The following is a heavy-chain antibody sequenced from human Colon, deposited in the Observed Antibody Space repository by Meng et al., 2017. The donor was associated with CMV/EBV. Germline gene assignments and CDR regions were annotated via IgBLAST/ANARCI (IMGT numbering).Heavy chain of an antibody. CDR1: DGFVRSGSFY. CDR2: IYYSGST. CDR3: ARERAGKEWELLGGGEHGMDV. J-gene: IGHJ6*02. D-gene: IGHD1-26*01. V-gene: IGHV4-61*01. Sequence: SETLSLTCTVSDGFVRSGSFYWSWIRQPPGKGLEWIGYIYYSGSTTYNPSLKSRVTISVDTSKNQFSLKLTSVTAADTAVYYCARERAGKEWELLGGGEHGMDVWGRGTTGTV.